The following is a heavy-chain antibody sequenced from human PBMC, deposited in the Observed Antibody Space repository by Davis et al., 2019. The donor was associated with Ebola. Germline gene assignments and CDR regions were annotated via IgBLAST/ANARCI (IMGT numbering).Heavy chain of an antibody. CDR2: TTGSGGTT. CDR3: ARSPFRYYDSIFGY. J-gene: IGHJ4*02. D-gene: IGHD3-22*01. V-gene: IGHV3-23*01. Sequence: GESLKISCAASGFTFSLYAMHWVRQAPGKGLEWVSATTGSGGTTYYADSVRGRFTISRDNSKNTLYLQMNSLRAEDTAVYYCARSPFRYYDSIFGYWGQGTLVTVSS. CDR1: GFTFSLYA.